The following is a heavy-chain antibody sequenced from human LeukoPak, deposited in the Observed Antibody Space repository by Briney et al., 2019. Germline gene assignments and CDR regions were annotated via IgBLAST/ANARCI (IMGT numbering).Heavy chain of an antibody. CDR3: ARGVVNEGTIDY. CDR2: INHSGRT. J-gene: IGHJ4*02. D-gene: IGHD1-7*01. Sequence: SETLSLTCAVYGGSFSDYYWTWIRQPPGKGLEWIGEINHSGRTNYNPSLKSRVTISLDTSKNQFSLKLSSVTAADTAVYYCARGVVNEGTIDYWGQGTLVTVSS. V-gene: IGHV4-34*01. CDR1: GGSFSDYY.